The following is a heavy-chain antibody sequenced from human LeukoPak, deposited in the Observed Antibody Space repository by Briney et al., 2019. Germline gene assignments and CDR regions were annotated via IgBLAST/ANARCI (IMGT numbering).Heavy chain of an antibody. CDR2: IYYSGST. V-gene: IGHV4-59*01. CDR3: ARDRYILTGSDYYYYYGMDV. CDR1: GGSISSYY. J-gene: IGHJ6*02. Sequence: SETLSLTCTVSGGSISSYYWRWIRQPPGKGLEWIEYIYYSGSTNYNPSLKSRVTISVDTSKNQFSLKLSSVIAADTAVYYCARDRYILTGSDYYYYYGMDVWGQGTTVTVSS. D-gene: IGHD3-9*01.